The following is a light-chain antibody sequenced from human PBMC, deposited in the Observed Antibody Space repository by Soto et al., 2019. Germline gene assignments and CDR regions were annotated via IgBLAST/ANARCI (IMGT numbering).Light chain of an antibody. J-gene: IGLJ2*01. V-gene: IGLV2-14*03. CDR1: SSDVGGYNY. CDR3: SSYTSGSTHVV. Sequence: QSVLTQPASVSGSPGQSITISFTGTSSDVGGYNYVSWYQQHPGKAPKLMIYDVNDRPSGVSDRFSGSKSGNTASLTISGLQADDEADYFCSSYTSGSTHVVFGGGTKLTVL. CDR2: DVN.